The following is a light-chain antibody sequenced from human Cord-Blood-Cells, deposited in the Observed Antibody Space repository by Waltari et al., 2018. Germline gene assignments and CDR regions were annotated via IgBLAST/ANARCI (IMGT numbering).Light chain of an antibody. CDR2: AAS. J-gene: IGKJ3*01. V-gene: IGKV1-39*01. Sequence: DISMTQPPSSLCAYVGDRVTITCRASQSFSSYLNWYQQKPGKAPKLLIYAASSLQSGVPSRFSGSGSGTDFTLTISSLQPEDFATYYCQQSYSTPFTFGPGTKVDIK. CDR3: QQSYSTPFT. CDR1: QSFSSY.